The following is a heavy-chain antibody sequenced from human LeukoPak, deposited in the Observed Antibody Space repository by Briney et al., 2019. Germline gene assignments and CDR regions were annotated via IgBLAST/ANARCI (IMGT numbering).Heavy chain of an antibody. D-gene: IGHD1-26*01. CDR3: ARGGGSYYV. Sequence: GGSLRLSCAVSGFTFSSYWMSWVRQAPGKGLEWVANIKQDGSQKYYVDSVKGRFTISRDNAKNSLYLQMNSLRVDDTAVYYCARGGGSYYVWGQGTLVTVSS. CDR1: GFTFSSYW. V-gene: IGHV3-7*01. CDR2: IKQDGSQK. J-gene: IGHJ4*02.